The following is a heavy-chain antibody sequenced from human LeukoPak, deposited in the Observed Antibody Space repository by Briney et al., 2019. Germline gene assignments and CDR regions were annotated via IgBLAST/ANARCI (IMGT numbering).Heavy chain of an antibody. V-gene: IGHV3-30*02. CDR2: IRYDGTNK. J-gene: IGHJ5*02. CDR1: GFIFSDYG. D-gene: IGHD6-6*01. Sequence: GGSLRLSCAASGFIFSDYGMHWVRQAPGKGLEWVAFIRYDGTNKYHADSVKGRFTISRDNSKNTLYLQMNSLRAEDTAVYYCARDGVRSIAARPGGWFDPWGQGTLVTVSS. CDR3: ARDGVRSIAARPGGWFDP.